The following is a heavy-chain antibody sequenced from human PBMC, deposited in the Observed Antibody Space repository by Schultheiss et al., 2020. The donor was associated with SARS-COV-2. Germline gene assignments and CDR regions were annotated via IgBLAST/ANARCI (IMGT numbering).Heavy chain of an antibody. CDR3: ARDSRYSSTYGMDV. Sequence: ASVKVSCKASGYTFTSYDINWVRQATGQGLEWMGWMNPNSGNTGYAQKFQGRVTMTRNTSISTAYMELSSLRSEDTAVYYCARDSRYSSTYGMDVWGQGTMVTVSS. CDR2: MNPNSGNT. J-gene: IGHJ6*02. D-gene: IGHD6-13*01. V-gene: IGHV1-8*01. CDR1: GYTFTSYD.